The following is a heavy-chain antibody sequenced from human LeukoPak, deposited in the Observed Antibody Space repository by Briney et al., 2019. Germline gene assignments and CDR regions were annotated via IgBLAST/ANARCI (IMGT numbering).Heavy chain of an antibody. D-gene: IGHD3-3*01. CDR3: ARVLGWWDYDFWSGPRGEGYYFDY. CDR2: ISAYNGNT. J-gene: IGHJ4*02. V-gene: IGHV1-18*01. Sequence: GASVKVSCKASGGTFSSYAISWVRQAPGQGLEWMGWISAYNGNTNYAQKLQGRVTMTTDTSTSTAYMELRSLRSDDTAVYYCARVLGWWDYDFWSGPRGEGYYFDYWGQGTLVTVSS. CDR1: GGTFSSYA.